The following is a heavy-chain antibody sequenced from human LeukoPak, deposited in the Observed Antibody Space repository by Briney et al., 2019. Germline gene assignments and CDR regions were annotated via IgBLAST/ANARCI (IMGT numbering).Heavy chain of an antibody. D-gene: IGHD6-19*01. CDR2: INHSGST. Sequence: ASETLSLTCAVYGGSFSGYYWSWIRQPPGKGLEWIGEINHSGSTNYNPSLKSRVTISVDASKNQFSLKLSSVTAADTAVYYCARGVQLGYSSGWYRYYYYYMDVWGKGTTVTVSS. CDR3: ARGVQLGYSSGWYRYYYYYMDV. V-gene: IGHV4-34*01. CDR1: GGSFSGYY. J-gene: IGHJ6*03.